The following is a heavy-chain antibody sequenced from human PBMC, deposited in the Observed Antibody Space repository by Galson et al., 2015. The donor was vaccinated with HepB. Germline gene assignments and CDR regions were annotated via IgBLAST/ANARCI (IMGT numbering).Heavy chain of an antibody. Sequence: SLRLSCAASGFTFSSYSMNWVRQAPGKGLEWVSYISRGDNPIYYEESVRGRFTISRDNADNSLSLQMTSLRAEDTAIYYCARDRIAYCGGDCPSDLWGQGTMVTVSS. CDR1: GFTFSSYS. CDR3: ARDRIAYCGGDCPSDL. D-gene: IGHD2-21*01. J-gene: IGHJ3*01. CDR2: ISRGDNPI. V-gene: IGHV3-48*01.